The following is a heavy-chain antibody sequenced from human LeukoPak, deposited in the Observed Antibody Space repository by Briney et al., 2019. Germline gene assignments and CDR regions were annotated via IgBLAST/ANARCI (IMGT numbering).Heavy chain of an antibody. D-gene: IGHD1-26*01. Sequence: GGSLRLSCEASGFTFSSYAMHWVRQAPGKGLEWVSVIYSGGSTYYADSVKGRFTIFRDNSKNTLYLQMNSLRAEDTAVYYCARGGSGFDPWGQGTLVTVSS. CDR2: IYSGGST. V-gene: IGHV3-53*01. J-gene: IGHJ5*02. CDR1: GFTFSSYA. CDR3: ARGGSGFDP.